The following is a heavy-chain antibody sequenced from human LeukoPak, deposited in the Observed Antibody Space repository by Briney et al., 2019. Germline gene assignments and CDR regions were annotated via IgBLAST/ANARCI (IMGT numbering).Heavy chain of an antibody. CDR1: GFTFSSYS. Sequence: PGGSLRLSCAASGFTFSSYSMNWVRQAPGKGLEWVSYISSSSSTIYYADSVKGRFTISRDNAKNSLYLQMNSLRAEDTAVYYCARDQGYCSGGSCYAFDYWGQGTLVTVSS. D-gene: IGHD2-15*01. CDR3: ARDQGYCSGGSCYAFDY. CDR2: ISSSSSTI. V-gene: IGHV3-48*01. J-gene: IGHJ4*02.